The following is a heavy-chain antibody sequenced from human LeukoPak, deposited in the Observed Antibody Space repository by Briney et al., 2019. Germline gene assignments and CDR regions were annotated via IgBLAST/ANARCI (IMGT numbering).Heavy chain of an antibody. D-gene: IGHD6-13*01. V-gene: IGHV3-9*01. CDR2: ISWNSGST. CDR3: ARDEGPLAAAGTVVDY. J-gene: IGHJ4*02. CDR1: GFTFDDYA. Sequence: GRSLRLSCAASGFTFDDYAMHWVRQAPGKGLEWVSGISWNSGSTGYADSVKGRFTISRDNAKNSLYLQMNSLRAEDTAVYYCARDEGPLAAAGTVVDYWGQGTLVTVSS.